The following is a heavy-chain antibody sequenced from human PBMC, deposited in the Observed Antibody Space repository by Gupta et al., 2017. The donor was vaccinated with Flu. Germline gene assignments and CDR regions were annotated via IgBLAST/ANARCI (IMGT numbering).Heavy chain of an antibody. CDR2: IIPIFGTA. CDR1: GGTFSSYA. CDR3: ARGSIIQTEYYYYGMDV. J-gene: IGHJ6*02. Sequence: QVQLVQSGAEVKKPGSSVKVSCKASGGTFSSYAISWVRQAPGQGLEWMGGIIPIFGTANYAQKFQGRVTSTADEATSTAYMELSSLRSEDTAVYYGARGSIIQTEYYYYGMDVWGQGTTGTVSS. D-gene: IGHD5-18*01. V-gene: IGHV1-69*01.